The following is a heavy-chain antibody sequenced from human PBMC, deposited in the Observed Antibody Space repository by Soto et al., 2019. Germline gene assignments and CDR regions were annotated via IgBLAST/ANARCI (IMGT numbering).Heavy chain of an antibody. V-gene: IGHV4-39*01. D-gene: IGHD3-3*01. Sequence: PSETLSLTCTVSGGSISSSSYYWGWIRQPPGKGLEWIGSIYYSGSTYYNPSLKSRVTISVDTSKNQFSLKLSSVTAADTAVYYCARHGVGEEYYDFWSTRNAFDIWGQGTMVTVSS. CDR1: GGSISSSSYY. CDR3: ARHGVGEEYYDFWSTRNAFDI. J-gene: IGHJ3*02. CDR2: IYYSGST.